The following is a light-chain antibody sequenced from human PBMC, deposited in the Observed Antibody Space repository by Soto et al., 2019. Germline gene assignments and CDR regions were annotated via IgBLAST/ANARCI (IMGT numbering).Light chain of an antibody. CDR1: QSVSSSY. J-gene: IGKJ3*01. CDR2: GAS. Sequence: EIVLTQSPGTRSLSPGERATLSCRASQSVSSSYLAWYQQKPGQAPRPIIYGASTRATGIPDRFSGSGSGTDFTLTISRLEPEDFAVYYCQQYGSSPFTFGPGTKVDIK. V-gene: IGKV3-20*01. CDR3: QQYGSSPFT.